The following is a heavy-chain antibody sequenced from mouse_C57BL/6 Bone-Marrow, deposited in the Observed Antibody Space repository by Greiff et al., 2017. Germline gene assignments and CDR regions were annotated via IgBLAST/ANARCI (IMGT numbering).Heavy chain of an antibody. D-gene: IGHD1-1*01. CDR3: TPGSHWYFDV. V-gene: IGHV14-4*01. CDR2: IAPENGAT. J-gene: IGHJ1*03. Sequence: EVQLQQSGAELVRPGASVKLSCTASGFNIKDDYMHWVKQRPEQGLEWLGWIAPENGATDYASKFKGKATITADTSSNTAYLQRSSRTSEDTAVYYFTPGSHWYFDVWGTGTTVTGSS. CDR1: GFNIKDDY.